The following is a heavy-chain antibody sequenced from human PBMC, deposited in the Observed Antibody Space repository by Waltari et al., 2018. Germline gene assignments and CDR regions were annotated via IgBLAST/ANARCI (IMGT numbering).Heavy chain of an antibody. CDR3: ARAESGFDY. CDR2: IYYDGSP. J-gene: IGHJ4*02. D-gene: IGHD3-10*01. V-gene: IGHV4-39*07. CDR1: GDSIHSKSSF. Sequence: QLQLQASGPGLVEPSETLSLTCPVSGDSIHSKSSFWGWIRQPPGKGLEWIGSIYYDGSPYYKPSLMSRLTITVDTSNNQCSLKLSSVTAADTAVYYCARAESGFDYWGQGTLVTVSS.